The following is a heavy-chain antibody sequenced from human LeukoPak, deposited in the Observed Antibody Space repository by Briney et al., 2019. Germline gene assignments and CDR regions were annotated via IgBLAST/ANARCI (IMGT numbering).Heavy chain of an antibody. CDR1: GFTFSDYY. Sequence: GGSLRLSCAASGFTFSDYYMSWVRQAPGKGLEWVSYISNRGTTIYYADSVKGRFTISRDNAKNTLYLQMNSLRAEDTAVYYCARDYYDILTGYYLDYWGQGTLVTVSS. CDR3: ARDYYDILTGYYLDY. D-gene: IGHD3-9*01. V-gene: IGHV3-11*01. J-gene: IGHJ4*02. CDR2: ISNRGTTI.